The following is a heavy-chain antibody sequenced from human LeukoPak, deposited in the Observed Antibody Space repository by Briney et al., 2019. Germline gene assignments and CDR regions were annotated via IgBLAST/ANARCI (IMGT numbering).Heavy chain of an antibody. CDR3: ARVRVTPYISIDS. CDR1: GGSISSGTW. J-gene: IGHJ4*02. CDR2: IYHSGST. Sequence: SGTLSLTCAVSGGSISSGTWWSWVRQPPGKGLEWIGEIYHSGSTNNNPSLKRRVTISVDKSKNQFSLKLNSVTAADTAVYYCARVRVTPYISIDSWGQGTLVTVSS. D-gene: IGHD4-23*01. V-gene: IGHV4-4*02.